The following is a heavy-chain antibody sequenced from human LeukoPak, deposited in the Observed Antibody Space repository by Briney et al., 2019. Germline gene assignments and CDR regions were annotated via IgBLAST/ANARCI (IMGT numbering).Heavy chain of an antibody. V-gene: IGHV3-7*01. J-gene: IGHJ3*02. Sequence: GGSLRLSCGASGFTFSNYWMNWVRQAPGKGLEWVANIKQDGSKKYYVDSVKGRFTISRDNAKNSLYLQMNSLRAEDTAVYYCVRDGGYCSGGSCYDAFDIWGQGTMVTVSS. CDR3: VRDGGYCSGGSCYDAFDI. CDR1: GFTFSNYW. CDR2: IKQDGSKK. D-gene: IGHD2-15*01.